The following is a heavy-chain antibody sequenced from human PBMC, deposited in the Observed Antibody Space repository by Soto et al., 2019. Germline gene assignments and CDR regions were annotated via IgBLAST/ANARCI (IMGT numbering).Heavy chain of an antibody. D-gene: IGHD1-1*01. J-gene: IGHJ4*02. Sequence: ASVKVSCKASGYTFTSYCMHWVRQAPGQGLEWMGIINPSGGSTSYAQKFQGRVTMTRDTSTSTVYMELSSLRSEDTAVYYCARLPGPDYYFDYWGQGTLVTVSS. CDR1: GYTFTSYC. CDR3: ARLPGPDYYFDY. CDR2: INPSGGST. V-gene: IGHV1-46*03.